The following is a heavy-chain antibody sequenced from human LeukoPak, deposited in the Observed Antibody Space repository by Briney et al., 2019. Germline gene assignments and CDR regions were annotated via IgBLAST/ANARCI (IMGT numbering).Heavy chain of an antibody. J-gene: IGHJ5*02. Sequence: PGRSLRLSCAASGFTFSSHGIHWVRQAPGRGLEWVAVIWYDGTNKYYEDSVKGRFSISRDDSKNTVYLQMNSLRAEDTAVYYCAGPWDQVGFDPWGQGTLVSVSS. CDR3: AGPWDQVGFDP. V-gene: IGHV3-33*01. D-gene: IGHD1-26*01. CDR1: GFTFSSHG. CDR2: IWYDGTNK.